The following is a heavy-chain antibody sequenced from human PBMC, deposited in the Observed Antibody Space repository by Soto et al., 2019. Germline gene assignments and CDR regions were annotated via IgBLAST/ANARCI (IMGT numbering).Heavy chain of an antibody. D-gene: IGHD3-16*02. CDR1: GFTFSSYA. V-gene: IGHV3-30-3*01. CDR3: AIDRVRRLGELSLFGY. CDR2: ISYDGSNK. J-gene: IGHJ4*02. Sequence: GGSLRLSCAASGFTFSSYAMHWVRQAPGKGLEWVAVISYDGSNKYYADSVKGRFTISRDNSKNTLYLQMNSLRAEDTGVYYFAIDRVRRLGELSLFGYWGQGTLVTVSS.